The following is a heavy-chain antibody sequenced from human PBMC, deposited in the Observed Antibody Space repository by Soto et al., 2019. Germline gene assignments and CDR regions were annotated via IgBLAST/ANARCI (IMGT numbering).Heavy chain of an antibody. D-gene: IGHD3-3*01. CDR1: GLNFDDFA. CDR3: AKGRYDFWSPYYFDS. CDR2: ITWNSRVL. J-gene: IGHJ4*02. V-gene: IGHV3-9*01. Sequence: EVQLVESGGRLVQPGRSLRLSCVGTGLNFDDFAMHSVRQAPGKGLEWVSGITWNSRVLAYADSVKGRFTISRDNARNSLYLQMDSLRDEDTALYYCAKGRYDFWSPYYFDSWGQGTLVTVSS.